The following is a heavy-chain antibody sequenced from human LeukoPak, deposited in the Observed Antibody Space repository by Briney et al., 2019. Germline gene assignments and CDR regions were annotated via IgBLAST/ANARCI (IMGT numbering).Heavy chain of an antibody. CDR1: GFTFSSYN. CDR2: ISGSSGTI. CDR3: ATSKGSSSSSFDY. Sequence: GGSLRLSCAASGFTFSSYNMNWVRQAPGMGLEWVSYISGSSGTIYYADSVKGRFTISRDNVRNSLYLQMNSLRDEDTAVYYCATSKGSSSSSFDYWGQGTPVTVSS. D-gene: IGHD6-6*01. V-gene: IGHV3-48*02. J-gene: IGHJ4*02.